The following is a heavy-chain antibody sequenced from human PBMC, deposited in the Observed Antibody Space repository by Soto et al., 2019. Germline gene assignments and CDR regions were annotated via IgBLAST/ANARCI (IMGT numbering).Heavy chain of an antibody. Sequence: PGGSLRLSCAASAFTFTSYAMHWVRQAPGKGLEWVAVISYDGSNKYYADSVKGRFTISRDNSKNTLYLQMNSLRAEDTAVYYCASTDRTIAARPLGYWGQGTLVTVS. CDR1: AFTFTSYA. V-gene: IGHV3-30-3*01. CDR2: ISYDGSNK. D-gene: IGHD6-6*01. CDR3: ASTDRTIAARPLGY. J-gene: IGHJ4*02.